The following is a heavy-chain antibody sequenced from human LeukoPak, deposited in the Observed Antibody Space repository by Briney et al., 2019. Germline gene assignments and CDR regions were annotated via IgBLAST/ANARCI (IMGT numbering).Heavy chain of an antibody. D-gene: IGHD4-23*01. J-gene: IGHJ3*01. CDR3: ARRRKIFYGGQTAGDAIDL. Sequence: SERLSLTCTVSGGSISSYYWSWTRQPPGKGLEWIGYIYYSGSTNYNPSLKSRVTISVDTSKNQFSLRLSSVTAADTAVYYCARRRKIFYGGQTAGDAIDLWGERKLTTVSS. CDR2: IYYSGST. V-gene: IGHV4-59*08. CDR1: GGSISSYY.